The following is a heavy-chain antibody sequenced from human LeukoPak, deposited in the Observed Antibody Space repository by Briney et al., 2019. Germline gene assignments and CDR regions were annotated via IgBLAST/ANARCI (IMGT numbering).Heavy chain of an antibody. Sequence: SETLSLTCTVSGDSISSYFWSWIRQPPGKGLEWIGYNSGSTNYNPSLKSRVTILLDRSKNQFSLKLSPVTAADTAVYYCARGRGYGGNYLRSFDIWGQGTMVTVSS. V-gene: IGHV4-59*08. CDR3: ARGRGYGGNYLRSFDI. CDR1: GDSISSYF. J-gene: IGHJ3*02. D-gene: IGHD1-26*01. CDR2: NSGST.